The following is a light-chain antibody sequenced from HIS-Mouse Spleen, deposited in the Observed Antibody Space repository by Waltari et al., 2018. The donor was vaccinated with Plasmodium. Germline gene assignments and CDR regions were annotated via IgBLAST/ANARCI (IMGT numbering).Light chain of an antibody. Sequence: DIVMTQSPATLSVSPGARSTLSCRASQSVSSNLAWYQQKPGQAPRLLIYGASTRATGIQARFSGSGSGTEFTLTISSMQSEDFAVYYCQQYNKWPPYTFGQGTKLEIK. CDR1: QSVSSN. V-gene: IGKV3-15*01. CDR2: GAS. CDR3: QQYNKWPPYT. J-gene: IGKJ2*01.